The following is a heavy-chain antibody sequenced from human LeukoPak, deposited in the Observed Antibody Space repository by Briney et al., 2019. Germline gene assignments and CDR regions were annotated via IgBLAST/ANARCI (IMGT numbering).Heavy chain of an antibody. CDR3: ARESGKFDY. V-gene: IGHV3-43*02. J-gene: IGHJ4*02. CDR2: ISGDGVST. CDR1: GLPIADFA. Sequence: GGSLRLSCAASGLPIADFAMHWVRQAPGKGLEWVSLISGDGVSTFYADSVKGRFSISRDNSKNSLSLEMNSLRTEDTAMYYCARESGKFDYWGQGTLVAVSS.